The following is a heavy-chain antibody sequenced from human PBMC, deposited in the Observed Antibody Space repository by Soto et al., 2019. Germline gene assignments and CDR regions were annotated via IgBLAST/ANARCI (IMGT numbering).Heavy chain of an antibody. V-gene: IGHV4-4*07. CDR3: ARGKRFSGWFGP. D-gene: IGHD3-3*01. CDR1: GGSMSGYY. Sequence: SETLSLPCTVSGGSMSGYYWTWIRQPAGKGLEWIGRVYSSGGTHYNPSLSSRVTISLDTSKNQFSLRLLSVTDADTAVSYCARGKRFSGWFGPLGPVNLVTLSS. J-gene: IGHJ5*02. CDR2: VYSSGGT.